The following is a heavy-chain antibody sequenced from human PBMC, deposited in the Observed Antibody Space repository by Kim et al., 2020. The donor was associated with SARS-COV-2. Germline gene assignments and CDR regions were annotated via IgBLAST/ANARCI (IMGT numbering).Heavy chain of an antibody. CDR3: AKVVGNGDHFAFDI. CDR1: GFRVSDYG. J-gene: IGHJ3*02. CDR2: LSYDGRDK. D-gene: IGHD4-17*01. V-gene: IGHV3-30*18. Sequence: GGSLRLSCAASGFRVSDYGMHWVRQAPGKGLEWVAFLSYDGRDKDYEDSVKGRFTVSKDRSKNTLYLEMKSLRPEDTAVYYCAKVVGNGDHFAFDIWGKGTKVIVSS.